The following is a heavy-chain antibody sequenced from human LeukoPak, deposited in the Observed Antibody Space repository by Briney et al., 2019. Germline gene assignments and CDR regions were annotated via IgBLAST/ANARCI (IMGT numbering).Heavy chain of an antibody. CDR2: IYSSGST. CDR1: GGPISSYY. V-gene: IGHV4-4*07. CDR3: AREVQLERRSLDP. J-gene: IGHJ5*02. Sequence: SETLSLTXTVSGGPISSYYWSWIWQPAGKGLEWIGRIYSSGSTNYNPSLKSRVTMSVDTSKNQISLKLTSVTAADTAVYYCAREVQLERRSLDPWGQGTLVTVSS. D-gene: IGHD1-1*01.